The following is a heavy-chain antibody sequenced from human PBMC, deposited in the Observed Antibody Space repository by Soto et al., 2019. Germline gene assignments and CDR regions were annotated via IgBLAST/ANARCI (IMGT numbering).Heavy chain of an antibody. CDR3: AKVGRYYDILPGYRDYYGMDV. J-gene: IGHJ6*02. V-gene: IGHV3-30*18. D-gene: IGHD3-9*01. Sequence: QVQLVESGGGVVQPGRSLRLSCAASGFTFSSYGMHWVRQAPGKGLEWVAVISYDGSNKYYADSVKGRFTISRDNSKNTLYLQMNNLRAEDTAVYYCAKVGRYYDILPGYRDYYGMDVWGQGTTVTVSS. CDR2: ISYDGSNK. CDR1: GFTFSSYG.